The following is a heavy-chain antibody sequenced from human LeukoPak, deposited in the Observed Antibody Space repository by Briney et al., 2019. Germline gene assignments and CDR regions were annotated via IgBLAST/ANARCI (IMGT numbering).Heavy chain of an antibody. D-gene: IGHD2-2*01. CDR2: IIPILGIA. Sequence: GSSVKVSCKASGGTFSSYAISWVRQAPGQGLEWMGRIIPILGIANYAQKFQGRVTITADKSTSTAYMELSSLRSEDTAVYYCARAFEGCSSTSCYYYYYYYGMDVWGQGTTVTVSS. CDR3: ARAFEGCSSTSCYYYYYYYGMDV. V-gene: IGHV1-69*04. CDR1: GGTFSSYA. J-gene: IGHJ6*02.